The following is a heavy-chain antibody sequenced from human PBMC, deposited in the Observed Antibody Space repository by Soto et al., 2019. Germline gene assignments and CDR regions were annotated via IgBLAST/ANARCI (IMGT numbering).Heavy chain of an antibody. CDR3: SRAYTSAARLPLH. CDR2: IADSGGRT. J-gene: IGHJ1*01. V-gene: IGHV3-23*01. D-gene: IGHD6-6*01. Sequence: EEQLLESGGGLVQPGGSLRLSCAASEFTFSSYAMTWVRQAPGKGLEWVSSIADSGGRTYYEDSVKGRFTISRDNSKNTMYLQMNNLRADDTAVYYCSRAYTSAARLPLHWGQGTLVTVSS. CDR1: EFTFSSYA.